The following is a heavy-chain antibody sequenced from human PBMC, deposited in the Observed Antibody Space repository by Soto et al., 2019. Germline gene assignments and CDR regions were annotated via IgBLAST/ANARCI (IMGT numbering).Heavy chain of an antibody. Sequence: QVQLVQSGAEVKRPGSSVKVSCKASGDTFNFYSINWVRQAPGLGLEWMGRVNPIVSMSNYAQRFQGRVTMTEDTSTSTAYMELSGLRSEDTAIYYCATSYGSGYRAFDYWGQGALVTVSS. CDR3: ATSYGSGYRAFDY. V-gene: IGHV1-69*04. J-gene: IGHJ4*02. D-gene: IGHD3-10*01. CDR1: GDTFNFYS. CDR2: VNPIVSMS.